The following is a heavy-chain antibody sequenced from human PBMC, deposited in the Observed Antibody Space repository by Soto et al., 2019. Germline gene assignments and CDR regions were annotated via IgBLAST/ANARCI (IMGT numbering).Heavy chain of an antibody. CDR1: GGSFTSNNW. CDR3: AGRDPGTSVDY. V-gene: IGHV4-4*02. Sequence: SETLSLTCAVSGGSFTSNNWWTWVRQPPGQGLEWIGEIYRTGSTNYNPSLKSRVTISLDKSENQFSLKGTSLTAADTAVYYCAGRDPGTSVDYWGQGTLVTVSS. J-gene: IGHJ4*02. D-gene: IGHD1-7*01. CDR2: IYRTGST.